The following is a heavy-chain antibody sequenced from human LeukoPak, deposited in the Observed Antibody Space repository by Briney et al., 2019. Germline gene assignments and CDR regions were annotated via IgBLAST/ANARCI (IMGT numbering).Heavy chain of an antibody. CDR3: AKDHSLWFGEQYFDY. CDR2: ISYDGSNK. CDR1: GFTFSSCG. V-gene: IGHV3-30*18. Sequence: GRSLRLSCAASGFTFSSCGMHWVRQAPGKGLEWVAVISYDGSNKYYADSVKGRFTISRDNSKNTLYLQMNSLRAEDTAVYYCAKDHSLWFGEQYFDYWGQGTLVTVSS. D-gene: IGHD3-10*01. J-gene: IGHJ4*02.